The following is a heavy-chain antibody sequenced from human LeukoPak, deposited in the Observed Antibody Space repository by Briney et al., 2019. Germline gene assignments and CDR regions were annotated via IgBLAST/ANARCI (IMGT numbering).Heavy chain of an antibody. D-gene: IGHD4-17*01. J-gene: IGHJ3*02. CDR1: GGSISSYY. Sequence: PSETLSLTCTVSGGSISSYYWSWIRQPPGKGLEWIGYIYYSGSTYYNPSLKSRVTISVDTSKNQFSLKLSSVTAADTAVYYCARVQDYGGNSIAFDIWGQGTMVTVSS. CDR2: IYYSGST. CDR3: ARVQDYGGNSIAFDI. V-gene: IGHV4-59*06.